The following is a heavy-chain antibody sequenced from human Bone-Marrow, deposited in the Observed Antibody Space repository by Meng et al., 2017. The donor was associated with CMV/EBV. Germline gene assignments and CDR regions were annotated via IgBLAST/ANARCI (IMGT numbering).Heavy chain of an antibody. D-gene: IGHD2-2*01. Sequence: GGSLRLSCAASGFTFSNYAMSWGRQAPGKGLEWVSVIYSGGSTTYYADSVKGRFTISRDNSKNTVYLQMSSLRAEDTAVYYCAKASCSSTSCHPYYFDYWGQGTLVTVSS. J-gene: IGHJ4*02. CDR3: AKASCSSTSCHPYYFDY. CDR1: GFTFSNYA. V-gene: IGHV3-23*03. CDR2: IYSGGSTT.